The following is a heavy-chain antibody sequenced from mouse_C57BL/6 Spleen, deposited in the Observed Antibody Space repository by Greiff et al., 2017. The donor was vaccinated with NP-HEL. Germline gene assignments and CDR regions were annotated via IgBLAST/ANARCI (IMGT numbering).Heavy chain of an antibody. CDR2: IWRGGST. V-gene: IGHV2-5*01. D-gene: IGHD1-1*01. CDR3: AKAYGSSPGYFDY. J-gene: IGHJ2*01. CDR1: GFSLTSYG. Sequence: VKLVESGPGLVQPSQSLSITCTVSGFSLTSYGVHWVRQSPGKGLEWLGVIWRGGSTDYNAAFMSRLSITKDNSKSQVFFKMNSLQADDTAIYYCAKAYGSSPGYFDYWGQGTTLTVSS.